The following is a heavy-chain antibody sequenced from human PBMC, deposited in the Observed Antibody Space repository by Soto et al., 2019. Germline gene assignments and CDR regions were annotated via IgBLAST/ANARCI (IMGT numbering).Heavy chain of an antibody. V-gene: IGHV2-5*02. J-gene: IGHJ4*02. Sequence: QNTLKESGPTLVKPTQTLTLTCSFSGFSLSTTGVGVGWIRQSPGKALEWLAIIYWDNDKRYSPSLKSRVTITKDTSKTQVVLTVTNMDPVDTGTYYCARSLWFGELHWGQGALVTVSS. CDR1: GFSLSTTGVG. D-gene: IGHD3-10*01. CDR3: ARSLWFGELH. CDR2: IYWDNDK.